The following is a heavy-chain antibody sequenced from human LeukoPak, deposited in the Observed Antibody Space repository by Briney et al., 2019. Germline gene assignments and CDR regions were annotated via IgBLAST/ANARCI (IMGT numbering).Heavy chain of an antibody. CDR3: ARQRYSSSSDYYYGMDV. D-gene: IGHD6-6*01. Sequence: GESLKISCKGSGYSFTSYWIGWVRQMPGKGLEWMGIIYPGDSDTRYSPSFQSQVTISADKSISTAYLQWSSLKASDTAMYYCARQRYSSSSDYYYGMDVWGQGTTVTVSS. V-gene: IGHV5-51*01. CDR1: GYSFTSYW. CDR2: IYPGDSDT. J-gene: IGHJ6*02.